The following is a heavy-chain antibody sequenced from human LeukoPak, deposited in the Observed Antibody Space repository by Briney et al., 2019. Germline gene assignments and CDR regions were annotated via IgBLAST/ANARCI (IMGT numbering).Heavy chain of an antibody. CDR3: ARAPVGYCSGGTCKRYFDY. CDR1: GGSLSSGDYY. Sequence: SETLSLTCTVSGGSLSSGDYYWSWIRQPPGKGLEYIGYIYYSGSTSYNPSLKSRVTISVDTSKNQFSLKLSSVTAADTAVYYCARAPVGYCSGGTCKRYFDYGGEGTLVTVSS. CDR2: IYYSGST. V-gene: IGHV4-30-4*01. J-gene: IGHJ4*02. D-gene: IGHD2-15*01.